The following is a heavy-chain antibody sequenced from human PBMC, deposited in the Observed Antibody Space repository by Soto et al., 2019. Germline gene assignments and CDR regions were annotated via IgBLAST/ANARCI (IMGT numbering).Heavy chain of an antibody. J-gene: IGHJ5*02. CDR1: GFTFSSYG. Sequence: GGSLRLSCAASGFTFSSYGMHWVRQAPGKGLEWVAVIWYDGSNKYYADSVKGRFTISRDNSKNTLYLQMNSLRAEDTAVYYCARDLRSVPDNWFDPWGQGTLVTVSS. V-gene: IGHV3-33*01. D-gene: IGHD6-6*01. CDR2: IWYDGSNK. CDR3: ARDLRSVPDNWFDP.